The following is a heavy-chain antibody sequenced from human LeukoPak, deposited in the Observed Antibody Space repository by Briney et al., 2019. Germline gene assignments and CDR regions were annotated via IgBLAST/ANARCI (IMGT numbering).Heavy chain of an antibody. D-gene: IGHD5-12*01. CDR1: GFTFSTYS. V-gene: IGHV3-21*01. J-gene: IGHJ6*03. CDR3: ASDPRALRLQSYYYYMDV. CDR2: ISSSSSYI. Sequence: GGSLRLSCAASGFTFSTYSMNWVRQAPGKGLEWVSSISSSSSYIYYADSEKGRFTISRDNAKNSLYLQMNSLRAEDTAVYYCASDPRALRLQSYYYYMDVWGKGTTVTVSS.